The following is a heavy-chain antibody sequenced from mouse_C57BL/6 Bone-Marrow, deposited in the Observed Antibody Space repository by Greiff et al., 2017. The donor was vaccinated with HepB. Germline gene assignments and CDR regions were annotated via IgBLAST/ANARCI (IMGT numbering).Heavy chain of an antibody. CDR1: GFTFSSYG. Sequence: EVQGVESGGDLVKPGGSLKLSCAASGFTFSSYGMSWVRQTPDKRLEWVATISSGGSYTYYPDSVKGRFTISRDNAKNTLYLQMSSLKSEDTAMYYCARAMVTRVWFAYWGQGTLVTVSA. CDR2: ISSGGSYT. J-gene: IGHJ3*01. V-gene: IGHV5-6*01. D-gene: IGHD2-2*01. CDR3: ARAMVTRVWFAY.